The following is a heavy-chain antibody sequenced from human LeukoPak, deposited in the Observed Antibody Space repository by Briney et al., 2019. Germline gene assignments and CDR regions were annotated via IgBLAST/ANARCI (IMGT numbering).Heavy chain of an antibody. V-gene: IGHV1-46*01. J-gene: IGHJ4*02. CDR1: GYTFTSYY. Sequence: ASVKVSCKASGYTFTSYYMRWVRQAPGQGLEWMGIINPSGGSTSYAQKFQGRVTMTRDMSTSTVYMELSSLRSEDTAAYYCARDRKRRYYYDSSGYVFDYWGQGTLVTVSS. CDR3: ARDRKRRYYYDSSGYVFDY. CDR2: INPSGGST. D-gene: IGHD3-22*01.